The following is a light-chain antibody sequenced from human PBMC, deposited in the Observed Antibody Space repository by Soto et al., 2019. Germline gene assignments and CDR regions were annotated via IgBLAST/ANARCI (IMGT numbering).Light chain of an antibody. J-gene: IGLJ1*01. CDR2: DVS. CDR1: SSDVGRYDL. V-gene: IGLV2-11*01. CDR3: CSYAGSPRYV. Sequence: QSALTQPRSVSGSPGQSVTISCTGTSSDVGRYDLVSWYQQHPGKAPKVMIYDVSERPSGVPDRFSGSKSGNTASLTISGLPDEDEADYYCCSYAGSPRYVFGTGTKLTVL.